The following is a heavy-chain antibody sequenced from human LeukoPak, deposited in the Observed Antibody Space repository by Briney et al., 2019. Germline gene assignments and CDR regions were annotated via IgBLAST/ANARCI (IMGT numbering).Heavy chain of an antibody. CDR1: GGSFSGYY. V-gene: IGHV4-34*01. Sequence: SETLSLTCAVYGGSFSGYYWSWIRQPPGKGLEWIGEINHSGSTNYNPSLKSRVTISVDTSKNQFSLKPSSVTAADTAVYYCVRGLIRLLWFGELSPDAFDIWGQGTMVTVSS. D-gene: IGHD3-10*01. J-gene: IGHJ3*02. CDR2: INHSGST. CDR3: VRGLIRLLWFGELSPDAFDI.